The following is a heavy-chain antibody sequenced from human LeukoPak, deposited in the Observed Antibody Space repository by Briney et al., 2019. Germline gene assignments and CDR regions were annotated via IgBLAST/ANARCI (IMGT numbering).Heavy chain of an antibody. D-gene: IGHD6-13*01. CDR1: VFTFTSYG. J-gene: IGHJ4*02. CDR2: ISGYNGNT. CDR3: AKDRSSSARED. Sequence: GASVKVSCKTSVFTFTSYGISWVRQAPGQGLEWVGWISGYNGNTNYAQKFRGRLTMTIDTSTTTAYMELRSLRSDDTAVYYCAKDRSSSAREDWGQGTLVTVSS. V-gene: IGHV1-18*01.